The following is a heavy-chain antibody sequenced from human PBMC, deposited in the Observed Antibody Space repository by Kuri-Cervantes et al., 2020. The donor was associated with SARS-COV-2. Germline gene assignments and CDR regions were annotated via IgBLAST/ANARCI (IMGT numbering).Heavy chain of an antibody. J-gene: IGHJ3*02. V-gene: IGHV3-30-3*01. CDR2: VSYNGTNK. Sequence: LSLTCAASQFTFTDYAIHWVRQTPGKGLEWVAVVSYNGTNKYYADSVKGRFTISRDNSKNTLYLQMNSLRAEDTAVYYCAREGIGGYDYDAFDIWGQGTMVTVSS. D-gene: IGHD5-12*01. CDR3: AREGIGGYDYDAFDI. CDR1: QFTFTDYA.